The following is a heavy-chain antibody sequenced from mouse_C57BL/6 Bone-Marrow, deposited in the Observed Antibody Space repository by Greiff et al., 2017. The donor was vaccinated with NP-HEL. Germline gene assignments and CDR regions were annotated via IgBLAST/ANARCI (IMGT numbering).Heavy chain of an antibody. D-gene: IGHD1-1*01. V-gene: IGHV14-4*01. J-gene: IGHJ4*01. Sequence: EVQLQQSGAELVRPGASVKLSCTASGFNIKDDYMHWVKQRPEQGLEWIGWIDPENGDTEYASKFQGKATITADTSSNTAYLQRSSLTSEDTAVYYCTRFPTVVSMDYWGQGTSVTVSS. CDR1: GFNIKDDY. CDR3: TRFPTVVSMDY. CDR2: IDPENGDT.